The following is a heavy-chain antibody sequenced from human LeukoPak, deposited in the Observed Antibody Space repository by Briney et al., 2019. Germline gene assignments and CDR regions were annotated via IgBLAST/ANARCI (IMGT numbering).Heavy chain of an antibody. J-gene: IGHJ6*02. CDR3: ARDHCSSSSCYTYYGMEL. V-gene: IGHV3-7*01. Sequence: GSLILSCAASGFSFSSYWMNWVRPVPGKGLEWVANINQDRSEKSYVDSVKGRFTISRDNAKNSLYLQMNSLRAEDTAVYYCARDHCSSSSCYTYYGMELWGQGTTVTVSS. CDR1: GFSFSSYW. CDR2: INQDRSEK. D-gene: IGHD2-2*02.